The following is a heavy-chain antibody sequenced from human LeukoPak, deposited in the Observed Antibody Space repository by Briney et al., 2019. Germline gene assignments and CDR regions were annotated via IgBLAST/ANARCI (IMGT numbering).Heavy chain of an antibody. J-gene: IGHJ4*02. V-gene: IGHV3-7*04. D-gene: IGHD6-13*01. CDR3: ARGHSSGWYGSWLY. CDR1: GFSFSTYW. Sequence: PGGSLRLSCAASGFSFSTYWMSWVRQAPGKGLEWVANIKQDGSEKYYVDSVKGRFTISRDNAKNSLYLQMNSLRAEDTAVYYCARGHSSGWYGSWLYWGQGTLVTVSS. CDR2: IKQDGSEK.